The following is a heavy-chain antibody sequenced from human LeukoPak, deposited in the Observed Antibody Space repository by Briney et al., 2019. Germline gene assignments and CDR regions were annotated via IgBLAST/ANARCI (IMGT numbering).Heavy chain of an antibody. CDR2: IYSSGSPI. Sequence: GGSLRLSCAASGFSFSSYEMNWLRQAPGKGLEWVSYIYSSGSPIRYADSVKGRFAISRDNAKNSLYLQMNSLRAEDTAVYYCARHYYDSSGPFFDYWGQGTLVTVSS. J-gene: IGHJ4*02. CDR1: GFSFSSYE. V-gene: IGHV3-48*03. CDR3: ARHYYDSSGPFFDY. D-gene: IGHD3-22*01.